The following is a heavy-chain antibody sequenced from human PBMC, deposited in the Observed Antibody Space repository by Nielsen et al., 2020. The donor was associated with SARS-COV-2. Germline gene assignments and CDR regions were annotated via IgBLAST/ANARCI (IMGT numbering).Heavy chain of an antibody. CDR2: INTNTGNP. D-gene: IGHD3-10*01. V-gene: IGHV7-4-1*02. J-gene: IGHJ4*02. CDR3: ARVEDLLLWFGELSPVPYYFDY. Sequence: WVRQAPGQGLEWMGWINTNTGNPTYAQGFTGRFVFSLDTSVSTAYLQISSLKAEDTAVYHCARVEDLLLWFGELSPVPYYFDYWGQGTLVTVSS.